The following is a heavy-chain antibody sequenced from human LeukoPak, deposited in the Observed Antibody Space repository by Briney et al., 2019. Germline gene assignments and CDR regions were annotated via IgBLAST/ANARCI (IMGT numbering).Heavy chain of an antibody. J-gene: IGHJ4*02. CDR2: IRQDGGAK. CDR1: GFTFSTYW. Sequence: GGSLRLSCAVSGFTFSTYWMSLVRQAPGKGLEWVANIRQDGGAKYYVDSVRGRFTISRDNAKNSLYLQMNSLRAEDTGVYYCATSSDAPANMWGQGTLVTVSS. D-gene: IGHD2-2*01. CDR3: ATSSDAPANM. V-gene: IGHV3-7*01.